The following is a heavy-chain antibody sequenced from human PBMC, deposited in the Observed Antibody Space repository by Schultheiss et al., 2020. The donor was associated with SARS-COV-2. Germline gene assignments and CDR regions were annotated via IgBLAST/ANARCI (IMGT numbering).Heavy chain of an antibody. V-gene: IGHV4-39*01. CDR2: IYYSGST. CDR1: GGSISSSSYY. Sequence: SETLSLTCTVSGGSISSSSYYWGWIRQPPGKGLEWIGSIYYSGSTYYNPSLKSRVTISVDTSKNQFSLKLSSVTAADTAVYYCATGRGDYGGNEGWFDPWGQGTLVTVSS. J-gene: IGHJ5*02. D-gene: IGHD4-23*01. CDR3: ATGRGDYGGNEGWFDP.